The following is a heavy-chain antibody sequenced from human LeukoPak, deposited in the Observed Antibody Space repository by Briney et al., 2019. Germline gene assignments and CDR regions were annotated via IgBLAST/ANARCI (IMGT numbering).Heavy chain of an antibody. CDR2: VSGNGDTK. V-gene: IGHV3-23*01. Sequence: GGSLRLSCAVSTFYFTDYAMSWARQAPGKGLEWLSAVSGNGDTKDYVDSVKGRFTISRDNSRNTVHLQIDNLRTEDTAVYYCARGSTSTAPSWVYWGHGTPVTVSS. CDR1: TFYFTDYA. CDR3: ARGSTSTAPSWVY. J-gene: IGHJ4*01. D-gene: IGHD2-21*02.